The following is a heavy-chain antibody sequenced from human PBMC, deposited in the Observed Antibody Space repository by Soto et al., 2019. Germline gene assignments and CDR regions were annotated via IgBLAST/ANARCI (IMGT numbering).Heavy chain of an antibody. CDR3: AREEGSGSYYKGYYYYYMDV. J-gene: IGHJ6*03. Sequence: GASVKVSCKASGYTFTSYDINWVQQATGQGLEWMGWMNPNSGNTGYAQKFQGRVTMTRNTSISTAYMELSSLRSEDTAVYYCAREEGSGSYYKGYYYYYMDVWGKGTTVTVSS. V-gene: IGHV1-8*01. CDR2: MNPNSGNT. CDR1: GYTFTSYD. D-gene: IGHD3-10*01.